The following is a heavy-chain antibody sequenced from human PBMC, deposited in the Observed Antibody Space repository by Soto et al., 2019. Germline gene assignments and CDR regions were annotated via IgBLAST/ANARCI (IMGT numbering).Heavy chain of an antibody. CDR1: GGSXXXXXXX. Sequence: QLRLQESGPGLVKPSETLSLTCTVSGGSXXXXXXXXGXXRQPPGKGLEWIGSMYSRGNTYYNXSXXXXXXXSXXXXXXXXXXXXXXXXXXXXXXXXXXXXPXDSRGYYYGTWGQGALVTVSS. CDR2: MYSRGNT. J-gene: IGHJ5*02. D-gene: IGHD3-22*01. CDR3: XXXPXDSRGYYYGT. V-gene: IGHV4-39*01.